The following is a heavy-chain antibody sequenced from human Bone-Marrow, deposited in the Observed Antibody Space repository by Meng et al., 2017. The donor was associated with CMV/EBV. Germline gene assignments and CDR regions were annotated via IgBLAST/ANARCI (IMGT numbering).Heavy chain of an antibody. CDR1: GGSVTGGGYY. J-gene: IGHJ4*02. Sequence: VSGGSVTGGGYYWSWIRQPPGKELGWIGYIYCVGSTDYNPSHRSRITMSIDTSKNQFSLKLSSVTAADTAVYYCAGGYSSGWYYFDYWGQGTLVTVSS. CDR2: IYCVGST. CDR3: AGGYSSGWYYFDY. D-gene: IGHD6-19*01. V-gene: IGHV4-61*08.